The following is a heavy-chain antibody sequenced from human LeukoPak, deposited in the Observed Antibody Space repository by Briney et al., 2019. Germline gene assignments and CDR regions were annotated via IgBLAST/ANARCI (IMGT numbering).Heavy chain of an antibody. D-gene: IGHD2-15*01. Sequence: GESLKISCRGSGYSFTTYWIAWVRQMPGKGLEWMGIIYPGDSDTRHSPSFQGQVTISVAKSISTVYLQWSSLKASDTAMYYCARVATASFVQWGQGTLVTVSS. V-gene: IGHV5-51*01. CDR3: ARVATASFVQ. CDR1: GYSFTTYW. CDR2: IYPGDSDT. J-gene: IGHJ4*02.